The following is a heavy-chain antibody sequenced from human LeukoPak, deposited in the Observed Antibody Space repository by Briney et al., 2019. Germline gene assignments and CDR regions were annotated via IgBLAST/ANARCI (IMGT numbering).Heavy chain of an antibody. CDR3: AKDWIYDILTGYNIRDAFDI. Sequence: PGGSLRLSCAASGFTFSSYAMSWVRQAPGKGLEWVSAISGSGGSTYYADSVKGRFTISRDNSKNTLYLQMNSLGAEDTAVYYCAKDWIYDILTGYNIRDAFDIWGQGTMVTVSS. CDR1: GFTFSSYA. V-gene: IGHV3-23*01. CDR2: ISGSGGST. J-gene: IGHJ3*02. D-gene: IGHD3-9*01.